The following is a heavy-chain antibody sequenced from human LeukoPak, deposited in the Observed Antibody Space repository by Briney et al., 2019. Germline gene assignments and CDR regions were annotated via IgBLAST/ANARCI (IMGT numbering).Heavy chain of an antibody. V-gene: IGHV3-30-3*01. CDR3: ARAREAGIAARDLDY. CDR2: ISYDGSNK. Sequence: GGSLRLSCAASGFTFSSYAMHWVRQAPGKGLEWVAVISYDGSNKYYADSEKGRSTTSRENTKNTLYLQMKSLRAEDTAVYYCARAREAGIAARDLDYWGQGTLVTVSS. J-gene: IGHJ4*02. D-gene: IGHD6-6*01. CDR1: GFTFSSYA.